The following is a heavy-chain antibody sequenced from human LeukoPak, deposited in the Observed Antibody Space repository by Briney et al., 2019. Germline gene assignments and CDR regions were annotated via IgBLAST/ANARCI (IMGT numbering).Heavy chain of an antibody. CDR2: INCDSGVT. CDR3: YYRVSSGYLT. D-gene: IGHD3-22*01. CDR1: GYTFTDSS. J-gene: IGHJ4*02. Sequence: ASVQVSCKASGYTFTDSSIHWVRQAPGQGLEWMGWINCDSGVTKYAEKFQGRVGMTRDTSISTAYMELSSLRSDDTAVYYCYYRVSSGYLTWGQGTLVAVSS. V-gene: IGHV1-2*02.